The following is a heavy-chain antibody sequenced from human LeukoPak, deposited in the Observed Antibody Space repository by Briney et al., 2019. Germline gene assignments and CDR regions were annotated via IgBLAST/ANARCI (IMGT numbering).Heavy chain of an antibody. CDR1: GFTFSKYP. D-gene: IGHD3-16*01. J-gene: IGHJ4*02. V-gene: IGHV3-30-3*01. CDR3: AKGGG. Sequence: GGSLRLSCAASGFTFSKYPMHWVRQAPGKGLEWVAVISYDGSSKYYADSVKGRFTISRDNSKNTLYLQMNSLRAEDTAVYYCAKGGGWGQGTLVTVSS. CDR2: ISYDGSSK.